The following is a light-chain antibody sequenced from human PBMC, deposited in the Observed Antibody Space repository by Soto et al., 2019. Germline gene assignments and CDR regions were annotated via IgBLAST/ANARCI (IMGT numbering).Light chain of an antibody. J-gene: IGKJ2*02. Sequence: DIQMTQSPSTLSASVGDRVTITCRASQSISTWLAWYQQKPGKAPKLLIYKASTLRNGIPSRFSANASGTDYNDTTSSVPHDDFASYYYQQYNGYPRTFGQGTKLEIK. V-gene: IGKV1-5*03. CDR2: KAS. CDR1: QSISTW. CDR3: QQYNGYPRT.